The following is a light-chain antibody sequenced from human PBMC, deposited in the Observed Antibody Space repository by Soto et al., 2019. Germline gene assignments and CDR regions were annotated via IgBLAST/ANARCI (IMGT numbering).Light chain of an antibody. Sequence: EIVLTQSPATLSLSPGERATLSCRASQSVSSYLAWYQQKPGQAPRLLIYDASNRDTGSPARFSGCVSGTDFTLTISSLQPEDFAVYYCQQRSNWPRYTFGQGTKLEIK. CDR1: QSVSSY. V-gene: IGKV3-11*01. CDR3: QQRSNWPRYT. CDR2: DAS. J-gene: IGKJ2*01.